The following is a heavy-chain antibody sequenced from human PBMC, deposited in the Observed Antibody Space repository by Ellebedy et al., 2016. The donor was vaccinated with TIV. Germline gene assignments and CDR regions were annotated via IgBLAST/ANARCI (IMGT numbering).Heavy chain of an antibody. Sequence: ASVKVSCXASGYTFTSYGISWVRQAPGQGLEWMGWISAYNGNTNYAQKFQGRVTITRDTSASTAYMELSSLRSEDTAVYYCARGSLEGDYWGQGTLVTVSS. V-gene: IGHV1-18*01. J-gene: IGHJ4*02. CDR1: GYTFTSYG. CDR3: ARGSLEGDY. CDR2: ISAYNGNT.